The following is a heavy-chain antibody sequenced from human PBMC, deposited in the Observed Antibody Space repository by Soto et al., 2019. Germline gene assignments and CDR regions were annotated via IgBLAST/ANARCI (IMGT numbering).Heavy chain of an antibody. D-gene: IGHD6-6*01. CDR1: GGTFSSYA. CDR3: ARLKRGQLARSGMDV. CDR2: IIPSFGTA. Sequence: QVQLVQSGAEVKKPGSSVKVSCKASGGTFSSYAISWVRQAPGQGLEWMGGIIPSFGTANYAQKFKGRVTITADDSTSTAYMELSSLRSEDTAVYYCARLKRGQLARSGMDVWGQGTTVTVSS. J-gene: IGHJ6*02. V-gene: IGHV1-69*12.